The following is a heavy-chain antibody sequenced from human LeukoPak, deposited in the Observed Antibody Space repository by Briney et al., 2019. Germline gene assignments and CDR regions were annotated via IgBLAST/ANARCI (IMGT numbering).Heavy chain of an antibody. V-gene: IGHV4-30-4*01. CDR3: DGWYCSSTSCPDTYYYGMDV. CDR1: GGSISSGDYY. Sequence: SETLSLTCTVSGGSISSGDYYWSWIRQPPGKGLEWIGYIYYSGSTYYNPSLKSRVTISVDTSKNQFSLKLSSVTAADTAVYYCDGWYCSSTSCPDTYYYGMDVWGQGTTVTVSS. CDR2: IYYSGST. D-gene: IGHD2-2*01. J-gene: IGHJ6*02.